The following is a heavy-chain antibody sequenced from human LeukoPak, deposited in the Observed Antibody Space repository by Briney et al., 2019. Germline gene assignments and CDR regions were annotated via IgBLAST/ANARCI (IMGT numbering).Heavy chain of an antibody. Sequence: PSETLSLTCTVSGGSISSDYWSWIRHPPGKGLEWIGEINHSGSTNYNPSLKSRVTISVDTSKNQFSLKLSSVTAADTAVYYCARKTAPFRAAASGWFDPWGQGTLVTVSA. D-gene: IGHD6-13*01. CDR2: INHSGST. CDR1: GGSISSDY. V-gene: IGHV4-34*01. J-gene: IGHJ5*02. CDR3: ARKTAPFRAAASGWFDP.